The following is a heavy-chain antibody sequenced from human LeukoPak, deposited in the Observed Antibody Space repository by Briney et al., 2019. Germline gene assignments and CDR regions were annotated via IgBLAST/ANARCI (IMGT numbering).Heavy chain of an antibody. CDR3: ARGPSRSGYDDIDY. CDR1: GFTFSSYA. CDR2: ISYDGSNK. V-gene: IGHV3-30*04. J-gene: IGHJ4*02. Sequence: PGGSLRLSCAASGFTFSSYAMHWVRQAPGKGLEWVAVISYDGSNKYYADSVKGRFTISRDNSKNTLYLQMNSLRAEDTAVYYCARGPSRSGYDDIDYWGQGTLVTVSS. D-gene: IGHD5-12*01.